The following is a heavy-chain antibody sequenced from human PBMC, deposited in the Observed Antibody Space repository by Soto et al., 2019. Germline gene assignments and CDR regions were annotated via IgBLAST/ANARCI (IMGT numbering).Heavy chain of an antibody. V-gene: IGHV1-3*04. D-gene: IGHD4-4*01. Sequence: ASVKVSCKASGYSFTTYAMHWMRQAPGQRLEWMGWINTGNGNTKYSQKFQGRVTITRDTSASTAYMELSSLRSEDTAVYYCARMTVTTNYYGMDVWGQGTTVTVSS. J-gene: IGHJ6*02. CDR1: GYSFTTYA. CDR2: INTGNGNT. CDR3: ARMTVTTNYYGMDV.